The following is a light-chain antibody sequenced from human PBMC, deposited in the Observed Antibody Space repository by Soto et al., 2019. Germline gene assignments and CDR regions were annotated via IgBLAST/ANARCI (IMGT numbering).Light chain of an antibody. V-gene: IGLV2-14*01. J-gene: IGLJ1*01. CDR1: SSDVGGYHY. CDR3: SSYTSSSTYV. Sequence: QSALTQPASVSGSPGQSITISCTGTSSDVGGYHYVSWYQQYPGKAPKVMIYDVSNRPSGVSNRFSGSKSGTTASLTISGLQAEDEADYYCSSYTSSSTYVFGTETKVTVL. CDR2: DVS.